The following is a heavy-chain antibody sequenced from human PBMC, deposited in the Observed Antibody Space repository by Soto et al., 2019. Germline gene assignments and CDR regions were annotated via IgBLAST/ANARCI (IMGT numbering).Heavy chain of an antibody. D-gene: IGHD5-12*01. Sequence: QGQLVQSGAEVKKPGASVKVSCKASGYTLTDYYMHWVRQAPGQGLEWMGWINPNTGDTNYAQEFEGRVTMTRDTSISTAYMELSRLRSDDTAVYLCARESRGSSGYVVYYYGMDVWGQGTKVTVSS. V-gene: IGHV1-2*02. J-gene: IGHJ6*02. CDR3: ARESRGSSGYVVYYYGMDV. CDR2: INPNTGDT. CDR1: GYTLTDYY.